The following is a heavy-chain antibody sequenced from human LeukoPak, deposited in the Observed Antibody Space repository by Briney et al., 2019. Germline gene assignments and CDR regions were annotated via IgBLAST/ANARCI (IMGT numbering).Heavy chain of an antibody. V-gene: IGHV4-39*07. Sequence: SETLSLTCTVSGGSISGTTYYWAWIRQPPGKGQEWIGTIYYTGSTYYKPSLKSRVTISVDTSKNQFSLKLTSVTAADTAVYYCARDRYDSSGYPGAFDLWGQGTMVTVSS. D-gene: IGHD3-22*01. CDR1: GGSISGTTYY. CDR2: IYYTGST. CDR3: ARDRYDSSGYPGAFDL. J-gene: IGHJ3*01.